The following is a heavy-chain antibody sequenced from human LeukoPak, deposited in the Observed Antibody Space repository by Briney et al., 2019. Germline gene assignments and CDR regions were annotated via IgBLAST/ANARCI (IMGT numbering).Heavy chain of an antibody. V-gene: IGHV3-33*01. D-gene: IGHD3-22*01. Sequence: PGRSLRLSCAASGFTFSSYGMHWVRQAPGKGLEWVAVIWYDGSNKYYADSVKGRFTISRDNSKNTLYLQMNSLRAEDTAVYYCARGTYYYDSSGYSPSDYWGQGTLVTVSS. J-gene: IGHJ4*02. CDR3: ARGTYYYDSSGYSPSDY. CDR1: GFTFSSYG. CDR2: IWYDGSNK.